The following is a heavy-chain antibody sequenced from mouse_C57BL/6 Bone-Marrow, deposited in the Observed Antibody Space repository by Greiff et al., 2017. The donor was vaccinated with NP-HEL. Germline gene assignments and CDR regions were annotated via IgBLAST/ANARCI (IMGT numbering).Heavy chain of an antibody. Sequence: VQLKESGPELVKPGASVKISCKASGYTFSTSWMNWMKQRPGKGLEWIGRIYPGDGDTRYSGNFEGKASLTADKSSNSAYMQLSSLTSEDSAVYFCARGESWGAFFDYWGQGTTLTVSS. CDR2: IYPGDGDT. J-gene: IGHJ2*01. CDR3: ARGESWGAFFDY. V-gene: IGHV1-82*01. D-gene: IGHD6-1*01. CDR1: GYTFSTSW.